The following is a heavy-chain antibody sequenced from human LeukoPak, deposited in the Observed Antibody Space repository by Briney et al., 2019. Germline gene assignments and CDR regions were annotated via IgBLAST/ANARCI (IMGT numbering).Heavy chain of an antibody. CDR2: VHYRGST. CDR3: ATFGINNWFDP. V-gene: IGHV4-59*01. J-gene: IGHJ5*02. CDR1: GGSINRDY. Sequence: SETLSLICSVSGGSINRDYWSWIRQSPGKGLEWIGYVHYRGSTNYNPSLKSRVTMSVDTSRRHFYLKLTSVTAADSVIYYCATFGINNWFDPWGQGTLVAVSS. D-gene: IGHD1-14*01.